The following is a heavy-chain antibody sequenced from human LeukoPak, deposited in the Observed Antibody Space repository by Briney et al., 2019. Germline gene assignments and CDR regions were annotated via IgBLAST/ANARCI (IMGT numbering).Heavy chain of an antibody. CDR1: GYTFTSYG. V-gene: IGHV1-18*01. D-gene: IGHD2-21*02. CDR2: ISAYNGNT. J-gene: IGHJ4*02. Sequence: GASVKVSCKASGYTFTSYGISWVRQAPGQGLEWMGWISAYNGNTNYAQKLQGRVTMTTDTSTSTAYMELRSLRSDDTAVYYCARGMGDLAYCGGDCYSVSGYWGQGTLVTVSS. CDR3: ARGMGDLAYCGGDCYSVSGY.